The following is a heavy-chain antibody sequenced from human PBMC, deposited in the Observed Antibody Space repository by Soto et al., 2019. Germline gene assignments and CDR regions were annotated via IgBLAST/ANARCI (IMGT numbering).Heavy chain of an antibody. CDR3: ASSSTIPWGMDV. CDR2: INSDGSST. D-gene: IGHD2-2*01. Sequence: ASVKVSCAXSGFTFSSYWMHWVRQAPGKGLVWVSRINSDGSSTSYADSVKGRFTISRDNAKNTLYLQMNSLRAEDTAVYYCASSSTIPWGMDVWGQGTTVTVS. V-gene: IGHV3-74*01. CDR1: GFTFSSYW. J-gene: IGHJ6*02.